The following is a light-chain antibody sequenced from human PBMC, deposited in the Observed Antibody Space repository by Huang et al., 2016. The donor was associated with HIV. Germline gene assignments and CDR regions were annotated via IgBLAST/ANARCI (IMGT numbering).Light chain of an antibody. CDR2: GSS. Sequence: ENLMTQSPSTLSVSPGESDTLSCRASQSVFKNLAWYQQKPDQAPKLLIYGSSTRAAGIPARFSGSGSGTDFTLTISSLQSEDFAVYYCQQYNTSPRTFGQGTKVEV. CDR3: QQYNTSPRT. J-gene: IGKJ1*01. V-gene: IGKV3-15*01. CDR1: QSVFKN.